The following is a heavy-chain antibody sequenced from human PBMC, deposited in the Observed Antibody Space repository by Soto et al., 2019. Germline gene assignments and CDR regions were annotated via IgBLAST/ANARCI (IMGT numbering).Heavy chain of an antibody. V-gene: IGHV3-64D*08. CDR2: ISSNGQRI. D-gene: IGHD6-19*01. J-gene: IGHJ4*02. CDR3: VSVAWAGDFDY. CDR1: GFTFSTYP. Sequence: GGSLRLSCLASGFTFSTYPMHWVRQAPGKGLEFVSAISSNGQRIFYADSVKGRFTISRDNSRNTLYLQMSSLRPEDTAVYYCVSVAWAGDFDYWSQGTLVTVSS.